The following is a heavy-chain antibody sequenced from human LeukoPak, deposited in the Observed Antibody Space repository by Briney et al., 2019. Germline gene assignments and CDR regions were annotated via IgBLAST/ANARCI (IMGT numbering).Heavy chain of an antibody. V-gene: IGHV4-39*07. D-gene: IGHD3-16*01. J-gene: IGHJ6*03. Sequence: SETLSLTCTVSGGSISSSSYYWGWFRQPPGKGLEWIGNIYYSGSTYYNPSLKSRVTISVDTSKNQFSLKLTSVTAADTAVYYCARVELGDYYYYMDVWGKGTTVTVSS. CDR3: ARVELGDYYYYMDV. CDR2: IYYSGST. CDR1: GGSISSSSYY.